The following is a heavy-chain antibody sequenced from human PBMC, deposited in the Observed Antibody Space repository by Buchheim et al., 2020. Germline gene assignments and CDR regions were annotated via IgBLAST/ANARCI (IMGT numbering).Heavy chain of an antibody. Sequence: QVQLQESGPGLVKPSQTLSLTCTVSGGSISSGGYYWSWIRQHPGKGLEWIGYIYYSGSTYYNPSLKSRVTISVDTSKNQFSLKLSSVTAADTAVYYYARVLVRGVYGNLFLYYYDSSGYKYYAFDIWGQGT. D-gene: IGHD3-22*01. CDR1: GGSISSGGYY. CDR2: IYYSGST. CDR3: ARVLVRGVYGNLFLYYYDSSGYKYYAFDI. V-gene: IGHV4-31*03. J-gene: IGHJ3*02.